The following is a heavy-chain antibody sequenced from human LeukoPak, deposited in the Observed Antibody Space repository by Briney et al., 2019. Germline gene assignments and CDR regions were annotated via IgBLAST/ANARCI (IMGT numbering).Heavy chain of an antibody. Sequence: PGRSLRLSCAASGFTFSSNAMHWVRQAPGKGLEWVAVISYDGSNKYYADSVKGRFTISRDNSKNTLYLQMNSLRAEDTAVYYCARGARLLWPDKTSDAFDIWGQGTMVTVSS. CDR2: ISYDGSNK. CDR1: GFTFSSNA. CDR3: ARGARLLWPDKTSDAFDI. V-gene: IGHV3-30-3*01. J-gene: IGHJ3*02. D-gene: IGHD3-10*01.